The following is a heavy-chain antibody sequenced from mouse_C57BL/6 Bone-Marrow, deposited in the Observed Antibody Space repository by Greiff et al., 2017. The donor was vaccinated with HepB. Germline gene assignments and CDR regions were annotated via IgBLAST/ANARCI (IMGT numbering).Heavy chain of an antibody. CDR2: IRSKSNNYAT. CDR1: GFSFNTYA. V-gene: IGHV10-1*01. CDR3: VVRALYYSNYFAY. Sequence: EVKLVESGGGLVQPKGSLKLSCAASGFSFNTYAMNWVRQAPGKGLEWVARIRSKSNNYATYYADSVKDRFTISRDDSESMLYLQMNNLKTEDTAMYYCVVRALYYSNYFAYWGQGTLVTVSA. D-gene: IGHD2-5*01. J-gene: IGHJ3*01.